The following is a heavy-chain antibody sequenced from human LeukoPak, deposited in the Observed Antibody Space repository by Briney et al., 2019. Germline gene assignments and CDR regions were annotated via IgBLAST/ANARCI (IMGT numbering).Heavy chain of an antibody. J-gene: IGHJ4*02. CDR3: EKRRDGESGPVTY. CDR1: GFTFSNYA. D-gene: IGHD5-12*01. CDR2: ISNSGGGT. V-gene: IGHV3-23*01. Sequence: PGGSLRLSCAASGFTFSNYAMTWVRQAPGMGLEWVSIISNSGGGTYYADSVKGRFTISRDKSKNTLYLQMNSLGAEDTAAYYCEKRRDGESGPVTYWGQGALVTVSS.